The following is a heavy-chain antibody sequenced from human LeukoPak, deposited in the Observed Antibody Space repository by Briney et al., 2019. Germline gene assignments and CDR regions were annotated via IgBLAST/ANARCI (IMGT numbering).Heavy chain of an antibody. J-gene: IGHJ4*02. D-gene: IGHD3-10*01. CDR2: IDEYGRAT. Sequence: GGSLRLSCATSGFSLTNYWMHWVRQAPGKGLVWVSRIDEYGRATFYADSVKGRFTISRDLAKNTLYLQMNSLRAEDTAVYFCARDLLLGSGSYGHWRQGTLVAVSS. CDR3: ARDLLLGSGSYGH. CDR1: GFSLTNYW. V-gene: IGHV3-74*01.